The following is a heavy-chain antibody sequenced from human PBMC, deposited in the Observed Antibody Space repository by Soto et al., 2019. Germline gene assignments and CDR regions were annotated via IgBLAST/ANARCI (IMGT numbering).Heavy chain of an antibody. CDR2: ISYDGNSE. Sequence: QVQLVESGGGVVQPGTSLRVSCGASGFTFSAYVMHWVRQAPGKGLEWVAAISYDGNSEYYAASVKGRFTVSRDNSKNTVLLQMNTLRVEDKAVYYCARGIIQDVEYWGQGTLVTVSS. CDR1: GFTFSAYV. J-gene: IGHJ4*02. V-gene: IGHV3-30-3*01. D-gene: IGHD3-3*01. CDR3: ARGIIQDVEY.